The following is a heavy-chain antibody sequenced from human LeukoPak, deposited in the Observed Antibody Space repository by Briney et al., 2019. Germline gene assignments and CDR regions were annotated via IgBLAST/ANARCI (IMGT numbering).Heavy chain of an antibody. V-gene: IGHV1-69*13. CDR1: GGTFSSYA. J-gene: IGHJ4*02. Sequence: GASVKVSCKASGGTFSSYAISWVRQAPGQGLEWMGGIIPIFGTANYAQKFQGRVTITADESTSTAYMELSSLRSEDTAVYYCARARSFAITPDYWGQGTLVTVSS. D-gene: IGHD5-24*01. CDR2: IIPIFGTA. CDR3: ARARSFAITPDY.